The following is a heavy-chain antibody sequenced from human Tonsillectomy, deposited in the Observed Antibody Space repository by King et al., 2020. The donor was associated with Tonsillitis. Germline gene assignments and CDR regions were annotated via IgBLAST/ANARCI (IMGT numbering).Heavy chain of an antibody. J-gene: IGHJ1*01. CDR1: GFTFSSYG. Sequence: VRLVESGGGVVQPGRSLRLSCAATGFTFSSYGMHWVRLAPGKGLEWVAVTWYDGSNKYYADSVKGRFTISRDNSKNTLYLQMNSLRDDDTAVYYCAREGDCSTTVCYTSAYFLHWGQGTLVTVSS. V-gene: IGHV3-33*08. CDR2: TWYDGSNK. D-gene: IGHD2-2*02. CDR3: AREGDCSTTVCYTSAYFLH.